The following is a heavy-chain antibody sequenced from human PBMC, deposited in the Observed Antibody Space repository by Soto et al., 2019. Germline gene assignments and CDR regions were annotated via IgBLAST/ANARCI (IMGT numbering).Heavy chain of an antibody. Sequence: EVQLVESGGVVVQPGGSLRLSCAASGFTFDDYTMHWVRQAPGKGLEWVSLISWDDATTYYADSVKGRFTISRDNSKNSLYLQMNSLRTEDTVLYYCAKDVESSGYNPYRHNPPFNFDSWGQGTLVTVSS. D-gene: IGHD3-22*01. J-gene: IGHJ4*02. CDR2: ISWDDATT. V-gene: IGHV3-43*01. CDR1: GFTFDDYT. CDR3: AKDVESSGYNPYRHNPPFNFDS.